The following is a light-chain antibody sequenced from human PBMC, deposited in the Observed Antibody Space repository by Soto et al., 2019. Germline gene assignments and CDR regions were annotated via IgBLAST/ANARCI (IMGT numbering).Light chain of an antibody. CDR3: SSYTSSSTHVV. V-gene: IGLV2-14*01. Sequence: QSVLTQPASVSGSPGQSITISCTGTSSDIGDYNYVSWYQQYPGKAPKLMIYEVSNRPSGVSDRFSGSKSGNMASLTISGLQAEDEADYYCSSYTSSSTHVVFGGGTKVTVL. CDR2: EVS. J-gene: IGLJ2*01. CDR1: SSDIGDYNY.